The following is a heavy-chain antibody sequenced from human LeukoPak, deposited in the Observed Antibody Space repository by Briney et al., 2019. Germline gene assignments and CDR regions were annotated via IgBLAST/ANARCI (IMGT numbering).Heavy chain of an antibody. V-gene: IGHV3-30-3*02. CDR2: ISYDGSNK. CDR1: GFTFSTSA. Sequence: SGRSLRLSCAAWGFTFSTSAMHWVRQAPGKGLEWVAVISYDGSNKDIADSVKGRFTISRDNSNNTLYLQMNSLRAEDTAVYYCAKIGGWFVVVAGGLDYWGQGTLVTVSS. D-gene: IGHD2-15*01. J-gene: IGHJ4*02. CDR3: AKIGGWFVVVAGGLDY.